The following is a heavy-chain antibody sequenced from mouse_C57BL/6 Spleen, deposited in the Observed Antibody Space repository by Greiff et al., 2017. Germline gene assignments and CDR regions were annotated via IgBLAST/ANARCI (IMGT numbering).Heavy chain of an antibody. J-gene: IGHJ4*01. D-gene: IGHD2-1*01. Sequence: VHVKQSGPELVKPGASVKISCKASGYSFTDYNMNWVKQSNGKSLEWIGVINPNYGTTSYNQKFKGKATLTVDQSSSTAYMQLNSLTSEDSAVYYCARERDYGNYVGAMDYWGQGTSVTVSS. V-gene: IGHV1-39*01. CDR3: ARERDYGNYVGAMDY. CDR2: INPNYGTT. CDR1: GYSFTDYN.